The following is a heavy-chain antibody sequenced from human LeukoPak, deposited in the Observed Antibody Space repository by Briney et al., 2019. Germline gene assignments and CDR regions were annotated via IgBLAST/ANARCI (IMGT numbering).Heavy chain of an antibody. CDR2: ISYDGSNK. D-gene: IGHD3-3*01. CDR1: GFTFSSYA. V-gene: IGHV3-30-3*01. J-gene: IGHJ6*02. Sequence: GRSLRLSCAASGFTFSSYAMHWVRQAPGKGLEWVAVISYDGSNKYYADPVKGRFTISRDNSKNTLYLQMNSLRAEDTAVYYCARPLGEWLSHYYYGMDVWGQGTTVTVSS. CDR3: ARPLGEWLSHYYYGMDV.